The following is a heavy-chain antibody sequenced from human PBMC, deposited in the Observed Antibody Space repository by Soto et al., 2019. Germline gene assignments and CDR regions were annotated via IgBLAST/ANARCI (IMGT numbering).Heavy chain of an antibody. CDR1: GGSISSGDYY. Sequence: TLSLTCTVSGGSISSGDYYWSWIRQPPGKGLEWIGYIYYSGSTYYNPSLKSRVTISVDTSKNQFSLKLSSVTAADTAVYYCARVAAAGSYYYYYGMDVWGQGTTVTVPS. V-gene: IGHV4-30-4*01. J-gene: IGHJ6*02. D-gene: IGHD6-13*01. CDR3: ARVAAAGSYYYYYGMDV. CDR2: IYYSGST.